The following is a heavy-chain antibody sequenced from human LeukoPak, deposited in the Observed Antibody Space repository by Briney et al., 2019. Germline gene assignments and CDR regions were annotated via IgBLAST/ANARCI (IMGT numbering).Heavy chain of an antibody. CDR1: GYTFTSYY. V-gene: IGHV1-46*01. CDR3: ARRGYSGWLDY. Sequence: ASVKVSCKASGYTFTSYYMHWVRQAPGQGLEWMGIINPSGGSASYAQKFQGRVTMTRDMSTSTVYMELSSLRSEDTAVYYCARRGYSGWLDYWGQGTLVTVSS. D-gene: IGHD5-12*01. CDR2: INPSGGSA. J-gene: IGHJ4*02.